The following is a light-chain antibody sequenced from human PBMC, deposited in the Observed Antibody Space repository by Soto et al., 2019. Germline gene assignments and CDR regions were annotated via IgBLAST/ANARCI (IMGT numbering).Light chain of an antibody. CDR1: QSIDTW. CDR2: EAT. CDR3: QQYSSHSGT. J-gene: IGKJ2*01. V-gene: IGKV1-5*01. Sequence: DIQMTQSPSTLSASVGDRVIITCRASQSIDTWLAWYQHKPGRAPEVLISEATSLERGVPSGFSGSGSGTEFSLTTSSLQPDDFATYYCQQYSSHSGTFGQGTKLEVK.